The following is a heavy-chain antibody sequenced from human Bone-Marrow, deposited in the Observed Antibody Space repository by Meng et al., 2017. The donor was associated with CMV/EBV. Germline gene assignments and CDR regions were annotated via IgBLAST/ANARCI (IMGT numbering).Heavy chain of an antibody. CDR1: GGTFSSYT. CDR3: ASFGDSHGY. D-gene: IGHD3-16*01. V-gene: IGHV1-69*02. Sequence: SVMVTCKASGGTFSSYTISWVRQAPGQGLEWMGRIIPILGIANYAQKFQGRVTITADKSTSTAYMELSSLRSEDTAVYYCASFGDSHGYWGQGTLVTVSS. J-gene: IGHJ4*02. CDR2: IIPILGIA.